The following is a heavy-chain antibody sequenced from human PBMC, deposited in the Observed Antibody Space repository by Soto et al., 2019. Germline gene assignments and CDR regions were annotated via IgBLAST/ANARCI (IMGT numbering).Heavy chain of an antibody. J-gene: IGHJ6*02. CDR1: GGTFSSYA. D-gene: IGHD1-1*01. CDR3: ARFPTAPPYYYYGMDV. CDR2: IIPIFGTA. V-gene: IGHV1-69*13. Sequence: GASVKVSCKASGGTFSSYAISWVRQVPGQGLEWMGGIIPIFGTANYAQKFQGRVTITADESTSTAYMELSSLRSEDTAVYYCARFPTAPPYYYYGMDVWGQGTTVTVSS.